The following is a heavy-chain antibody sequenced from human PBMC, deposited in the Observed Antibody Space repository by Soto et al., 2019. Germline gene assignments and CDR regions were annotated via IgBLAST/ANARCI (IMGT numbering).Heavy chain of an antibody. D-gene: IGHD6-13*01. Sequence: SVKVSCKASGCTCSSYPISWVRQPPGQGLEWMRRIIPIVGTANYAQKFQGRVTITADKSTSTAYMELSMLTPDDTASYYCARMSVAAAGYSYYGMDVWGQGTTVTVSS. CDR2: IIPIVGTA. J-gene: IGHJ6*02. CDR1: GCTCSSYP. V-gene: IGHV1-69*06. CDR3: ARMSVAAAGYSYYGMDV.